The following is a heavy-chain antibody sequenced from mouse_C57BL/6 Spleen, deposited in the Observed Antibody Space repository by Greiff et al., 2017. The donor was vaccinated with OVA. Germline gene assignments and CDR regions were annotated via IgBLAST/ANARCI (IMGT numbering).Heavy chain of an antibody. D-gene: IGHD2-10*01. V-gene: IGHV1-26*01. Sequence: VQLQQSGPELVKPGASVKISCKASGYTFTDYYMNWVKQSHGQSLEWIGDINPNNGGTSYNQKFKGKATLTVDQSSSTDYMERRSLTSEDSAVYCCAREAYSWFAYWGQGTLVTVSA. J-gene: IGHJ3*01. CDR3: AREAYSWFAY. CDR2: INPNNGGT. CDR1: GYTFTDYY.